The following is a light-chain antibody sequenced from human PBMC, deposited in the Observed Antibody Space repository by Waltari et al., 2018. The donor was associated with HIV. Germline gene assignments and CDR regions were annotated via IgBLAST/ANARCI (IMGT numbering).Light chain of an antibody. Sequence: DVRVTQSPSSLSASVGDRVTITCRASQGISNFLAWYQQKPGKVPKLLINEASVVQSEVPSRCSGSGSGTEFNLTISSLQAEDIGSYYCQKYDSGPFTFGPGTKVNIK. CDR2: EAS. CDR1: QGISNF. V-gene: IGKV1-27*01. CDR3: QKYDSGPFT. J-gene: IGKJ3*01.